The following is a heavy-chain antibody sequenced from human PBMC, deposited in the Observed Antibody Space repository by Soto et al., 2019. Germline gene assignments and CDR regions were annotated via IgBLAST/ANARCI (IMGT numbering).Heavy chain of an antibody. V-gene: IGHV3-23*01. CDR1: GSTLGVIV. Sequence: EVQLLESGGGLVQPGGSWSLPFEASGSTLGVIVWNGVRRPQGRGWGWVSTISGSGGSTYYADSVEGRFTFSRDNSKNTLHLLMNSLRAEDTAVYYCAKGGSNGWYDAFDIWGQGTMVTVSS. CDR2: ISGSGGST. CDR3: AKGGSNGWYDAFDI. J-gene: IGHJ3*02. D-gene: IGHD6-19*01.